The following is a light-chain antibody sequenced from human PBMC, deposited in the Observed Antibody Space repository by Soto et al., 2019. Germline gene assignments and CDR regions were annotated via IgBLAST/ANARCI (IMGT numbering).Light chain of an antibody. Sequence: QSVLTQPASVSGSPGQSITISCTGTSSDVGSYNLVSWYQQHPGKAPKLMICEGSKRPSGVSNRFSGSKSGNTASLTISGLQAEDEADYYCCSYAGSSTGGGYVFGTGTKVTVL. CDR3: CSYAGSSTGGGYV. V-gene: IGLV2-23*01. J-gene: IGLJ1*01. CDR1: SSDVGSYNL. CDR2: EGS.